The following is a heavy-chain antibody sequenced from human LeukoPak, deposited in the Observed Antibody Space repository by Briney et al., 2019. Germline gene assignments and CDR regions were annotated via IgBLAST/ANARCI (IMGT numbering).Heavy chain of an antibody. Sequence: PGGSLRLSCAASGFTFSSYEMNWVRQAPGKGLEWVSYISSSGSTIYYADSVKGRFTISRDNAKNSLYLQMNSLRAEDTAAYYCAREWDYYGSGSYFPYYMDVWGKGTTVTISS. CDR1: GFTFSSYE. J-gene: IGHJ6*03. V-gene: IGHV3-48*03. D-gene: IGHD3-10*01. CDR3: AREWDYYGSGSYFPYYMDV. CDR2: ISSSGSTI.